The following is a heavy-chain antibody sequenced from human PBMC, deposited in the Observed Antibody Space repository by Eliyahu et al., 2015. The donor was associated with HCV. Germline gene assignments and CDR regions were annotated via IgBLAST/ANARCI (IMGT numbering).Heavy chain of an antibody. CDR2: IYSGGST. CDR1: GFSVSSNY. J-gene: IGHJ4*03. V-gene: IGHV3-53*01. CDR3: ARASRDSSGYYLDY. D-gene: IGHD3-22*01. Sequence: EVQLVESGGGLIQPGGXLKLSXAAXGFSVSSNYXAWVXQAPGKGLEWVSVIYSGGSTYYADSVKGRFTISRDSSKNTLYLQMNSLRAEDTAVYYCARASRDSSGYYLDYWGQGALVTVSS.